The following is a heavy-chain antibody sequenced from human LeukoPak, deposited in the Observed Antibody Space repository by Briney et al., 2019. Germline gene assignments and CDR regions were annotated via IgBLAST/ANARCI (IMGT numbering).Heavy chain of an antibody. CDR1: GFTFSSYN. CDR3: ARGRGYSYGQLDY. D-gene: IGHD5-18*01. V-gene: IGHV3-48*01. J-gene: IGHJ4*02. Sequence: GRSLRLSCAASGFTFSSYNMNWVRQAPGKGLEWVSYISSTSNTIYYADSVKGRFTISRDNAKNSLYLQMNSLRAEDTAVYYCARGRGYSYGQLDYWGQGTLVTVSS. CDR2: ISSTSNTI.